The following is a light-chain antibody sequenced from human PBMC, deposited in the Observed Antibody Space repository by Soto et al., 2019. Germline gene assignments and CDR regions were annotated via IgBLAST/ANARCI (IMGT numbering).Light chain of an antibody. J-gene: IGKJ1*01. CDR2: TAS. CDR3: QHYNSYSEA. Sequence: IQMTQSPSTVSASVGDRITITCRASQSINSWLAWYQQKPGKAPKLLIYTASSLESGVPSRFSGSGTGTEFSLSISSLQPDDFAVYYCQHYNSYSEAFGQGTKVDIK. CDR1: QSINSW. V-gene: IGKV1-5*03.